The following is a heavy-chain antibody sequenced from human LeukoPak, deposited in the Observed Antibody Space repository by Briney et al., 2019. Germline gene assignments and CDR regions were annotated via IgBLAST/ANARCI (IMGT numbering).Heavy chain of an antibody. V-gene: IGHV1-8*03. Sequence: ASVKVSCKASGYTFTSYDINWVRQATGQGLEWMGWMNPNSGNTGYAQKFQGRATITRDTSISTLYMELSSLRSEDTAVYYCATSNAGLGGNFQYWGQGTLVTVSS. CDR1: GYTFTSYD. J-gene: IGHJ1*01. D-gene: IGHD3/OR15-3a*01. CDR3: ATSNAGLGGNFQY. CDR2: MNPNSGNT.